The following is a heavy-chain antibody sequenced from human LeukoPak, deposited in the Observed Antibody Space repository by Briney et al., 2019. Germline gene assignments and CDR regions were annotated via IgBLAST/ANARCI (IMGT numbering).Heavy chain of an antibody. V-gene: IGHV3-43*02. CDR1: GLTFDDYA. Sequence: PGGSLRLSCAASGLTFDDYAMHWVRQAPGKGLEWVSLISGDGNSTYYADSVKGRFTISRDNSKNSLYLQMNSLRTEDTAFYYCAKLPLDNWGQGTLVTVSS. CDR3: AKLPLDN. J-gene: IGHJ4*02. CDR2: ISGDGNST.